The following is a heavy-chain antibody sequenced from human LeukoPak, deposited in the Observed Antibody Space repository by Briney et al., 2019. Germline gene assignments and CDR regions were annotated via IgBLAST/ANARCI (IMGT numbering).Heavy chain of an antibody. J-gene: IGHJ6*03. Sequence: SETLSLTCAVSGGSFSGYYWSWIREPPGTGLEWIGEINLSGSTNYNASLKSRVTISVDTSKNQFSLKLSSVTAADTAVYYCARGGSDYIWGSYRAWSSYMDVWGKGTTVTVSS. CDR2: INLSGST. V-gene: IGHV4-34*01. CDR3: ARGGSDYIWGSYRAWSSYMDV. CDR1: GGSFSGYY. D-gene: IGHD3-16*02.